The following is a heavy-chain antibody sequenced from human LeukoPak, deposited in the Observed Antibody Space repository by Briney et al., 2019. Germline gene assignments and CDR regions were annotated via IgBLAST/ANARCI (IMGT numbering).Heavy chain of an antibody. V-gene: IGHV1-69*04. CDR2: IIPILGIA. D-gene: IGHD1-20*01. Sequence: SVKVSCKASGYTFTSYGISWVRQAPGQGLEWMGRIIPILGIANYAQKFQGRVTITADKSTSTAYMELRSLRSDDTAVYYCARDSGITGTDLDYWGQGTLVTVSS. CDR1: GYTFTSYG. CDR3: ARDSGITGTDLDY. J-gene: IGHJ4*02.